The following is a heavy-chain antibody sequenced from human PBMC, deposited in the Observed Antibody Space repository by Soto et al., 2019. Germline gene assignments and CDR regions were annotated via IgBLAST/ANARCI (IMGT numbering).Heavy chain of an antibody. V-gene: IGHV4-30-4*01. Sequence: QVQLQESGPGLVKPSETLSLTCTVSGGSINSGAYYWRWIRQPPGKGLEWSGYIYYSGTTYYNPSLKSRVTISVDTSKNQFSLRLSSVTAADTAVYYGARDGKYDTSGIDYWGQGTLVTVSS. D-gene: IGHD3-22*01. CDR1: GGSINSGAYY. CDR2: IYYSGTT. CDR3: ARDGKYDTSGIDY. J-gene: IGHJ4*02.